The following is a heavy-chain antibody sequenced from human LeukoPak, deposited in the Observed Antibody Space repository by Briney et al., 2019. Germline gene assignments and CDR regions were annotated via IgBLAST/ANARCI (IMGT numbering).Heavy chain of an antibody. D-gene: IGHD3-10*01. J-gene: IGHJ4*02. Sequence: GGSLRLSCAASGFTFSSYAMSWVRQAPGKGLEWVSAISGSGGSTYYADSVKGRFTISRDNSKNTLYLQMNSLRAEDTAVYYCAKGRNMLRGVYYFDFWGQGTLVTVPS. CDR3: AKGRNMLRGVYYFDF. V-gene: IGHV3-23*01. CDR2: ISGSGGST. CDR1: GFTFSSYA.